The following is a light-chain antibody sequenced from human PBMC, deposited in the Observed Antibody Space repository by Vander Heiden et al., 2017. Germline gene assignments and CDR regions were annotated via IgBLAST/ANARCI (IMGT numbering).Light chain of an antibody. Sequence: QSALTQPPSLSGAPAQRVTIPCTGTKSNVGAGYDLHWYQQPPGTAPNLLNDGNNNRPAGVPDRFSVSKSVFSAALAITVLQSEDEADYYCQSDDTSLSRLVFGGGTKLTVL. CDR1: KSNVGAGYD. V-gene: IGLV1-40*01. CDR2: GNN. CDR3: QSDDTSLSRLV. J-gene: IGLJ3*02.